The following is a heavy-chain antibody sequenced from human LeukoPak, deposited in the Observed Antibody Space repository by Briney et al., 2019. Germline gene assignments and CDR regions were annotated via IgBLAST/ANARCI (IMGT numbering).Heavy chain of an antibody. CDR2: IRFDGSNK. Sequence: PGGSLRLSCVASGFTFSSYGMDWVRQAPGKGLEWVAFIRFDGSNKHYAESVKGRFTISRDNSKNTLYLQMNNLRPEDTAVYYCAKDSSYWGQGTLVTVSS. J-gene: IGHJ4*02. D-gene: IGHD2-15*01. CDR3: AKDSSY. V-gene: IGHV3-30*02. CDR1: GFTFSSYG.